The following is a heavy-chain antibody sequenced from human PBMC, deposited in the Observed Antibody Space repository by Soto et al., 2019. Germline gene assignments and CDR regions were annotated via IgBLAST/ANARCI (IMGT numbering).Heavy chain of an antibody. J-gene: IGHJ6*02. Sequence: NPSETLSLTCTVSGGSISSYYWSWIRQPPGKGLEWIGYIYYSGSTNYNPSLKSRVTISVDTSKNQFSLKLSSVTAADTAVYYCARKLNSNYVLWYYYYGMDVWGQGAKVTVSS. V-gene: IGHV4-59*01. CDR2: IYYSGST. CDR3: ARKLNSNYVLWYYYYGMDV. D-gene: IGHD4-4*01. CDR1: GGSISSYY.